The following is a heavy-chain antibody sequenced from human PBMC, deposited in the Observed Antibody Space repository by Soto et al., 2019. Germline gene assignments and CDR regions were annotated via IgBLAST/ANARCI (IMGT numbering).Heavy chain of an antibody. CDR1: GYTFTSYY. J-gene: IGHJ4*02. V-gene: IGHV1-46*01. Sequence: GASVKVSWKTSGYTFTSYYIHWVRQAPGQGLEWMGIIHPSGGSTTYAQKFQGRVTMTRDTSTSTVYMELSSLRSEDTAVYYCARDLGGIATRPPQAWGQGTLVTVSS. D-gene: IGHD6-6*01. CDR2: IHPSGGST. CDR3: ARDLGGIATRPPQA.